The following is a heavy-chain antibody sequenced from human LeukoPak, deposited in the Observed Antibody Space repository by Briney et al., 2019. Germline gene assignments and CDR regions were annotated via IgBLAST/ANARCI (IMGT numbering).Heavy chain of an antibody. J-gene: IGHJ4*02. CDR3: ARQEHGGLFDY. V-gene: IGHV5-51*01. CDR1: GYSFTSYG. Sequence: GESLKISCKGSGYSFTSYGIGWARQMPGKGLEWMGIINPGDSVTYYSPSFQGQVTISADKSISTVYLQWSSLKASDTAMYYCARQEHGGLFDYWGQGSLVTVSS. CDR2: INPGDSVT. D-gene: IGHD4-23*01.